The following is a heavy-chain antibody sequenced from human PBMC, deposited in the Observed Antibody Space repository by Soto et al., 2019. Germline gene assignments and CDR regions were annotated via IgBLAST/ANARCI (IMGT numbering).Heavy chain of an antibody. D-gene: IGHD2-21*02. V-gene: IGHV4-39*01. CDR3: RRPRDYYYYYYMDV. Sequence: SETLSLTCTVSGGSISSSSYYWGWIRQPPGKGLEWIGSIYYSGSTYYNPSLKSRVTISVDTSKNQFSLKLSSATAADTAVYYCRRPRDYYYYYYMDVWGKGTTVTVSS. J-gene: IGHJ6*03. CDR2: IYYSGST. CDR1: GGSISSSSYY.